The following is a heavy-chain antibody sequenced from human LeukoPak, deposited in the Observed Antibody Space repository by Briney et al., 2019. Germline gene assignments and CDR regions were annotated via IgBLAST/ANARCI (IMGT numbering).Heavy chain of an antibody. CDR2: FISSSSYI. V-gene: IGHV3-21*01. CDR3: ARAYSVKYGLGYYYMDV. D-gene: IGHD1-26*01. CDR1: GFPLGTYS. J-gene: IGHJ6*03. Sequence: GGSLRLSCAASGFPLGTYSMNWVRQPPGKGLEWVSSFISSSSYIYYADSVKGRFTISRDNAQKLLYLQMNSLRAEDMAVYYCARAYSVKYGLGYYYMDVRGKGTTVTISS.